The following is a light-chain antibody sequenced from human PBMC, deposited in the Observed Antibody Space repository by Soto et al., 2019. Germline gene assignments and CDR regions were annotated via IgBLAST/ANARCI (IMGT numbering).Light chain of an antibody. CDR2: ANS. CDR1: SSNIGAGYD. V-gene: IGLV1-40*01. CDR3: QSYDSSLSCYV. Sequence: QSALTQPPSVSGAPGQRVTISCTGSSSNIGAGYDVHWYQQLPGTAPKLLIYANSNRPSGVPDRFSGSKSGTSASLAITGLQAEDEADYYCQSYDSSLSCYVFGTGTKLTVL. J-gene: IGLJ1*01.